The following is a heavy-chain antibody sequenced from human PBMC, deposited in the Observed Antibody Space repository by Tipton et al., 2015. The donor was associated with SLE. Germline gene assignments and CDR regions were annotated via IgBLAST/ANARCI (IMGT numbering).Heavy chain of an antibody. D-gene: IGHD1-1*01. CDR3: ARGYPGALPYYFDY. Sequence: SLRLSCAASGFTVSSNYMNWVRQAPGKGLEWVSIIYSGGRTYYADSVKGRFTISRDIFKNTLYLQMNSLRGEDTAVYYCARGYPGALPYYFDYWGQGTLVTVSS. CDR2: IYSGGRT. CDR1: GFTVSSNY. J-gene: IGHJ4*02. V-gene: IGHV3-66*02.